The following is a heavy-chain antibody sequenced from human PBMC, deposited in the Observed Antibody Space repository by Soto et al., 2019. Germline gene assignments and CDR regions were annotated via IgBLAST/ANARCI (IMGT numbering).Heavy chain of an antibody. CDR3: ARDSPPVDY. CDR2: ISAYNGNT. J-gene: IGHJ4*02. CDR1: GYTFTSYG. V-gene: IGHV1-18*01. Sequence: QVQLVQSGAEVKKPGASVKVSCKASGYTFTSYGISWVRQAPGQGLEWMGWISAYNGNTNYAQKLQCRVTMTTVTAASTAYMELRGLRSDDTGVYSCARDSPPVDYWGRGTLVTVSS.